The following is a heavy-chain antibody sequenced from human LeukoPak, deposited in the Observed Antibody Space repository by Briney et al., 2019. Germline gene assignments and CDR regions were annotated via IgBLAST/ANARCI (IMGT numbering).Heavy chain of an antibody. J-gene: IGHJ4*02. D-gene: IGHD3-9*01. Sequence: PGGSLRLSCVVSGFTFSSYGMHWVRQAPGKGLEWVAVIWYDGSNKYYADSVKGRFTISRDNSKNTLYLQMNSLRAEDTAVYYCARDAGRYFDWLGYWGQGTLVTVSS. CDR2: IWYDGSNK. CDR3: ARDAGRYFDWLGY. CDR1: GFTFSSYG. V-gene: IGHV3-33*08.